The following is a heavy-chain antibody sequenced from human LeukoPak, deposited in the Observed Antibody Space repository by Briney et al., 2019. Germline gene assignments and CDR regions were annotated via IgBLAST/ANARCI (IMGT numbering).Heavy chain of an antibody. Sequence: RNPKGKRPEWISILSRSGDTKYADSVKARFTFSRDNSKNTLYLQMNDLRAEDTAGYFCTYGDYPLTNWGQGTLVSVSS. D-gene: IGHD4-17*01. V-gene: IGHV3-53*03. J-gene: IGHJ4*02. CDR3: TYGDYPLTN. CDR2: LSRSGDT.